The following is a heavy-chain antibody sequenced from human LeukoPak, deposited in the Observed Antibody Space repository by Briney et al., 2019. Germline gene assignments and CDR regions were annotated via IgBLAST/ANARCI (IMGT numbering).Heavy chain of an antibody. J-gene: IGHJ4*02. Sequence: GGSLRLSCAASGFTFSSYWMHWVRQAPGKGLVWVSRINSDGSSTSYADSVKGRFTISRDNAKNTLFLQMNSLRAEDTAVYYCARAHMVVVPAAIRPLDYWGQGTLVTVSS. CDR1: GFTFSSYW. V-gene: IGHV3-74*01. CDR3: ARAHMVVVPAAIRPLDY. D-gene: IGHD2-2*02. CDR2: INSDGSST.